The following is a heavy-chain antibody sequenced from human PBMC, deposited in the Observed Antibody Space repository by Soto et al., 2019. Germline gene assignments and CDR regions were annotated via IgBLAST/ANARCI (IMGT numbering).Heavy chain of an antibody. CDR2: IYSGGST. D-gene: IGHD6-13*01. V-gene: IGHV3-66*01. CDR1: GFTVSSNY. Sequence: GGSLRLSCAASGFTVSSNYMTWVRQAPGKGLEWVSVIYSGGSTYYADSVKGRFSISRDNSKNTLYLQMNSLRAEDTAVYYCARDRDSSSWYGYWGQGTLVTVS. CDR3: ARDRDSSSWYGY. J-gene: IGHJ4*02.